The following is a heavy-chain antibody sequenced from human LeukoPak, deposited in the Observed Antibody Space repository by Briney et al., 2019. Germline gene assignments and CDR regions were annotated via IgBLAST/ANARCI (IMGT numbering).Heavy chain of an antibody. CDR1: GGSISSSSYY. J-gene: IGHJ6*03. Sequence: SETLSLTCTVSGGSISSSSYYWGWIRQPPGKGLEWIGSIYYSGSTYYNPSLKSRVTISVDTSKNQFSLKLSSVTAADTAVYYCARCSSSYYYYYMDVWGKGTTVTVSS. CDR2: IYYSGST. CDR3: ARCSSSYYYYYMDV. D-gene: IGHD6-6*01. V-gene: IGHV4-39*01.